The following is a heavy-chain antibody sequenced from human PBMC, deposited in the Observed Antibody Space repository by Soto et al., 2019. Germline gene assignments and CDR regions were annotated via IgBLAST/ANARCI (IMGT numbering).Heavy chain of an antibody. CDR2: ISATGGGT. CDR3: AKDRRAGGNSAFYFDF. V-gene: IGHV3-23*01. CDR1: GFKFSNYA. D-gene: IGHD3-16*01. J-gene: IGHJ4*02. Sequence: GXSLRLSCSASGFKFSNYAMSWVRQAPGKGLEWVSLISATGGGTYYADSVKGRFTISRDNSHNTLYLQVHSLTAEDTAVYYCAKDRRAGGNSAFYFDFRGQGAQVTVPQ.